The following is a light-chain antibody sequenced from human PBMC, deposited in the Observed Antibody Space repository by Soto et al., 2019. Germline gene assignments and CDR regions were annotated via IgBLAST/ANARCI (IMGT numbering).Light chain of an antibody. CDR1: QSITYW. Sequence: DIQMTQSPSSLSASVGDRVTITCRASQSITYWLAWYQQKPGRAPKLLIYDVFNLQSGVPSRFGGSGSGTEFTLTISSLQPEDFATYYCQQINTFPVTFGGGTKVDIK. J-gene: IGKJ4*01. V-gene: IGKV1-5*01. CDR3: QQINTFPVT. CDR2: DVF.